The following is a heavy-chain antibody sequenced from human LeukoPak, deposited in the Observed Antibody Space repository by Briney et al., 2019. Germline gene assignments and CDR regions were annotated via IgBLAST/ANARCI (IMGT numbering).Heavy chain of an antibody. CDR1: GGTFSSYA. J-gene: IGHJ4*02. V-gene: IGHV1-69*01. Sequence: ASVKVSCKASGGTFSSYAISWVRQAPGQGLEWMGGIIPIFGTANYAQKFQGRVTITADESTSTAYMELSSLRSEDTAVYYCARGRYYYGSGSYNYFFDYWGQGTLVTVSS. CDR2: IIPIFGTA. CDR3: ARGRYYYGSGSYNYFFDY. D-gene: IGHD3-10*01.